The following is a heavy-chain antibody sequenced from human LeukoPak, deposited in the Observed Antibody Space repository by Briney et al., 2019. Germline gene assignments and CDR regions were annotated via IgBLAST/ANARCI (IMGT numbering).Heavy chain of an antibody. CDR3: ARSWSPLDWFDP. J-gene: IGHJ5*02. V-gene: IGHV1-8*03. CDR2: INPNSGNT. Sequence: ASVKVSCKASGYTFTGYYMHWVRQAPGQGLEWMGRINPNSGNTGYAQKFQGRVTITRNTSISTAYMELSSLRSEDTAVYYCARSWSPLDWFDPWGQGTLVTVSS. CDR1: GYTFTGYY.